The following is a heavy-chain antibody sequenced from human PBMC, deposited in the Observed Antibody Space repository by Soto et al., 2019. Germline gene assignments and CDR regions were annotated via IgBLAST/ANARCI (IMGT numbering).Heavy chain of an antibody. CDR1: GFTFSDYA. CDR2: IRGSGGGT. J-gene: IGHJ6*03. V-gene: IGHV3-23*01. Sequence: EVPLLESGGGLVQPGGSLRLSCTASGFTFSDYAMSWVRQAPGKGLEWVSGIRGSGGGTYYAGSVKGRFTISRDNSKNTLYLQLNRLRAEDTAVYYCAKALGYCRGTSCYGSNYYMDVWGKGTTVTVSS. CDR3: AKALGYCRGTSCYGSNYYMDV. D-gene: IGHD2-2*01.